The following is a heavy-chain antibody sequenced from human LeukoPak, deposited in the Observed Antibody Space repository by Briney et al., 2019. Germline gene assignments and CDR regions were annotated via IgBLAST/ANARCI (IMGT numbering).Heavy chain of an antibody. CDR2: IYYSGST. CDR1: GGSISSGDYY. Sequence: SETLSLTRTVSGGSISSGDYYWNWIRQPPGEGLGWIGYIYYSGSTYYNPSLKSRVTISVDTSKNPFSLKLNSVTAADTAVYYCARGGFYFHYWGQGTLVTVSS. V-gene: IGHV4-30-4*01. J-gene: IGHJ4*02. CDR3: ARGGFYFHY.